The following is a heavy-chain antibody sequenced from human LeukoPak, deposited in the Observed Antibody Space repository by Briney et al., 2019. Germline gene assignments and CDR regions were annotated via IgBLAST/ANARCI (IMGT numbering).Heavy chain of an antibody. CDR2: IYYSGST. Sequence: SETLSLTCTVSGGFINSYYWSWIRQPPPEGLEWIGYIYYSGSTNYNPSLTSRVTISVDRTKNQFSLKLSSVTAADTAVYYCARRAADDAFDIWGQGTMVTVSS. CDR3: ARRAADDAFDI. J-gene: IGHJ3*02. V-gene: IGHV4-59*08. CDR1: GGFINSYY.